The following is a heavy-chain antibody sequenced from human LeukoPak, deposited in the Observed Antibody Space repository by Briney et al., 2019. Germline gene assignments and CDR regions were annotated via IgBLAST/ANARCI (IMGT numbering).Heavy chain of an antibody. V-gene: IGHV3-7*03. D-gene: IGHD3-9*01. CDR2: IKGDGSEK. J-gene: IGHJ4*02. Sequence: GGSLRLSCAASGFTFNNYWITWVRQAPGKGLEWVANIKGDGSEKYYVDSVKGRFTISRDNAKNSQYLQMNSLRAEDTAVYYCARGPGFLTDFWGQGTLVTVSS. CDR3: ARGPGFLTDF. CDR1: GFTFNNYW.